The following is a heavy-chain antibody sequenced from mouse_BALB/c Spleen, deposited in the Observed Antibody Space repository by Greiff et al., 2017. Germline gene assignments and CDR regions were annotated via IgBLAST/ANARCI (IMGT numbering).Heavy chain of an antibody. V-gene: IGHV3-8*02. J-gene: IGHJ1*01. D-gene: IGHD1-1*01. CDR1: GDSITSGY. Sequence: VQLKESGPSLVKPSQTLSLTCSVTGDSITSGYWNWIRKFPGNKLEYMGYISYSGSTYYNPSLKSRISITRDTSKNQYYLQLNSVTTEDTATYYCARCYYGSRGWYFDVWGAGTTVTVSS. CDR2: ISYSGST. CDR3: ARCYYGSRGWYFDV.